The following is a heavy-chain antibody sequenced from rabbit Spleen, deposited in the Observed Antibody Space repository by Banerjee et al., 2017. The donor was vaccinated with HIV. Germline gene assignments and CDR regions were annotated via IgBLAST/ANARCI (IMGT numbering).Heavy chain of an antibody. CDR1: GFSFSSNW. CDR2: IDTATAKG. Sequence: LEESGGGLVKPGGTLTLTCTVSGFSFSSNWICWVRQAPGKGLEWIACIDTATAKGVYASWVNGRFTISKTSSTTVTLQMTSLTAADTATYFCARDLVAVIGWNFSLWGPGTLVTVS. CDR3: ARDLVAVIGWNFSL. V-gene: IGHV1S45*01. J-gene: IGHJ4*01. D-gene: IGHD1-1*01.